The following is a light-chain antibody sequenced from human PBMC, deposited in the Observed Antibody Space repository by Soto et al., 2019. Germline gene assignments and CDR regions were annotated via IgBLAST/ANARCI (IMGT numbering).Light chain of an antibody. CDR3: QQYNNWWT. CDR2: GAS. CDR1: QSVRSN. Sequence: EIVMTQSPATLSVSPGERATLSCRASQSVRSNLAWYQQKRGQAPRLLIYGASTRATGIPARFSGSGSGKEFSLTISSLQSEDFAVYYCQQYNNWWTFGQGTKVDIK. V-gene: IGKV3-15*01. J-gene: IGKJ1*01.